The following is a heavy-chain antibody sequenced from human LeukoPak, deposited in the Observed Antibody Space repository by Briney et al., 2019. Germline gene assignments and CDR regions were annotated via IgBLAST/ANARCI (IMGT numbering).Heavy chain of an antibody. CDR1: GFTFSSYG. CDR3: AKEGVNYMYYFDY. Sequence: GGSLRLSCAASGFTFSSYGMHWVRQAPGKGLEWVAVISYDGSNKYYADSVKGRFTISRDNSKNTLYLQMNSLRAEDTAVYYCAKEGVNYMYYFDYWGQGTLVTVSS. D-gene: IGHD1-7*01. J-gene: IGHJ4*02. CDR2: ISYDGSNK. V-gene: IGHV3-30*18.